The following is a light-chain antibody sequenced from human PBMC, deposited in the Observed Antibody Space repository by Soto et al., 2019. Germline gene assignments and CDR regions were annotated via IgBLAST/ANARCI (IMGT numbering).Light chain of an antibody. CDR1: SSDVGGYNY. CDR2: DVS. Sequence: QSALSQPRSVSGSPGQSVTISCAGTSSDVGGYNYVSWYQQHPGKAPKLMIYDVSKRPSEVPDRISGSRSGHTASLTISGLQADDEADYYCCSYAGSDTWVFGGGTKVTVL. CDR3: CSYAGSDTWV. J-gene: IGLJ3*02. V-gene: IGLV2-11*01.